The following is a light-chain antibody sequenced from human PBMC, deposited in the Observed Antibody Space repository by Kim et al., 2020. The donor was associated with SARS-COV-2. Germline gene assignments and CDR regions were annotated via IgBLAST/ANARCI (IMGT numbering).Light chain of an antibody. CDR2: DAS. CDR1: QDISNY. Sequence: SASLGDRVTITCQASQDISNYLNWYQQKPGKAPKLLMYDASNLETGVPSRFSGSGSGTDFTFTISSLQPEDVATYYCQQYDNLPSFGGGTKVDIK. CDR3: QQYDNLPS. J-gene: IGKJ4*01. V-gene: IGKV1-33*01.